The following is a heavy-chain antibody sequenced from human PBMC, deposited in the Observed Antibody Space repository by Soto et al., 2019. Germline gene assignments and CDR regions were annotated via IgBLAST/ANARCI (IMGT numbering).Heavy chain of an antibody. Sequence: WRSLRLSCAASAFTFSSYGIHWVRQAPGKGLEWVAVIRYDGSNKYYADSVNGRFSMSRDNSKSTLYLHMNSLRAEDTAVYYCAREQYYDLWSRYSSHVDYGMDVWGQGTTVTVSS. CDR3: AREQYYDLWSRYSSHVDYGMDV. D-gene: IGHD3-3*01. CDR2: IRYDGSNK. CDR1: AFTFSSYG. J-gene: IGHJ6*02. V-gene: IGHV3-33*01.